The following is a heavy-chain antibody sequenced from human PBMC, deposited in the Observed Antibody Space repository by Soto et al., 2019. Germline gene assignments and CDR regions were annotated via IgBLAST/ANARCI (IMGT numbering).Heavy chain of an antibody. D-gene: IGHD3-3*01. V-gene: IGHV3-23*01. J-gene: IGHJ4*02. CDR3: AKERNYDFWSGIDY. CDR2: ISGSGGST. Sequence: GGSPRLSCAASGFTFSSYAMSWFRQAPGKGLEWVSAISGSGGSTYYADSVKGRFTISRDNSKNTLYLQMNSLRAEDTAVYYCAKERNYDFWSGIDYWGQGTLVTVSS. CDR1: GFTFSSYA.